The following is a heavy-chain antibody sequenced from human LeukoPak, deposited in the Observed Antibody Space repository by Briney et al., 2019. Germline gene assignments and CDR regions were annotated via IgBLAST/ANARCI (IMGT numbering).Heavy chain of an antibody. D-gene: IGHD3-3*01. CDR2: ISSSSSTV. CDR1: GFTFSDYY. CDR3: ARGRFDFWSGSMWWFDP. J-gene: IGHJ5*02. Sequence: PGGSLRLSCAASGFTFSDYYMIWIRQAPGKGLEWVSYISSSSSTVYYADSVKGRFTISRVNAKNSLYLQMNSLRAADTAVYYCARGRFDFWSGSMWWFDPWGQGTLVTVSS. V-gene: IGHV3-11*01.